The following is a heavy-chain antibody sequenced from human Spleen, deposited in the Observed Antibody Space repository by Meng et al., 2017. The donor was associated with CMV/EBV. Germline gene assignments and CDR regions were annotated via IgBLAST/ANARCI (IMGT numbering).Heavy chain of an antibody. Sequence: ASVKVSCKASGYTFSSYYMHWVRQAPGQGLEWMGIINPNDGRTTYAQKFQGRVTMTRDTSTSTVYMGLSSLRSEDTAVYYCARGGRELLWNFDYWGQGTLVTVSS. CDR3: ARGGRELLWNFDY. D-gene: IGHD1-26*01. CDR1: GYTFSSYY. V-gene: IGHV1-46*01. CDR2: INPNDGRT. J-gene: IGHJ4*02.